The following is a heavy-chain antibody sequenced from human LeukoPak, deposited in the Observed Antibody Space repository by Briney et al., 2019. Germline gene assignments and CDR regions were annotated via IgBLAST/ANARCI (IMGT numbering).Heavy chain of an antibody. CDR1: GGSFSGYY. D-gene: IGHD6-13*01. Sequence: PSETLSLTCAVYGGSFSGYYWSWIRQPPGKGLEWIGEINHSGSTNYNPSLKSRVTISVDTSKNQFSLKLSSVTAADTAVYYCAREGAAADYFDYWGQGTLVTVSS. V-gene: IGHV4-34*01. CDR3: AREGAAADYFDY. J-gene: IGHJ4*02. CDR2: INHSGST.